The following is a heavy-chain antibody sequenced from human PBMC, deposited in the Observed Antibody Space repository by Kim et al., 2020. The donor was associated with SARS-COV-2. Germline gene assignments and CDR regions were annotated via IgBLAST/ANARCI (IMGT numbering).Heavy chain of an antibody. D-gene: IGHD2-2*01. CDR1: GGTFSSYA. J-gene: IGHJ3*02. V-gene: IGHV1-69*13. CDR3: ASPNYQNAFDI. Sequence: SVKVSCKASGGTFSSYAISWVRQAPGQGLEWMGGIILISGTANYAQKFQGRVTITADESTSTAYMELSSLRSEDTAVYYCASPNYQNAFDIWGQGTMVTVSS. CDR2: IILISGTA.